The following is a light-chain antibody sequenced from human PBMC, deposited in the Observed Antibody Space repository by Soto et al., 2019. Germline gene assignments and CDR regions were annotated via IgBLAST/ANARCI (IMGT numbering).Light chain of an antibody. CDR2: AAS. CDR1: QAIRTD. J-gene: IGKJ3*01. CDR3: LQDYNHPLT. V-gene: IGKV1-6*01. Sequence: AIQMTQSPSSLSASVGDRVIITCRASQAIRTDLGWYQQKPGKAPKLLIYAASTLQRGVPSRFSGSGSGTDFTLTISSLQPDDFATYYCLQDYNHPLTFGPGTKVDIK.